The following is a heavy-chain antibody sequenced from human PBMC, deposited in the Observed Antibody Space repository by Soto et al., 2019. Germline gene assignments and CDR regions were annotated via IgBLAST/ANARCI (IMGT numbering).Heavy chain of an antibody. CDR1: GGSIRSYY. D-gene: IGHD3-22*01. Sequence: PSETLSLTCTVSGGSIRSYYWSWIRQPPGKGLEWIGYIYYSGSTNYNPSLKSRVTISVDTSKNQFSLKLSSVTAEDTAVYYCARDLPYHQKRVVITPLDAFDIWGQGTMVTVSS. V-gene: IGHV4-59*12. CDR3: ARDLPYHQKRVVITPLDAFDI. J-gene: IGHJ3*02. CDR2: IYYSGST.